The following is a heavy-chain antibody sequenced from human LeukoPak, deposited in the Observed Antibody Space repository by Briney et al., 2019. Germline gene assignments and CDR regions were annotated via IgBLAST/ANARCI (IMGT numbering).Heavy chain of an antibody. CDR3: ARDEGGKWELLGGEGN. V-gene: IGHV3-21*01. D-gene: IGHD1-26*01. CDR2: ISTSSSYI. Sequence: GGSLRLSCAASGFTFSNYIMHWVRQAPGKGLEWVSSISTSSSYISYTDSVKGRFTISRDNAKKSLYLQMNSLRAEDTAVYYCARDEGGKWELLGGEGNWGQGTQVTVSS. CDR1: GFTFSNYI. J-gene: IGHJ4*02.